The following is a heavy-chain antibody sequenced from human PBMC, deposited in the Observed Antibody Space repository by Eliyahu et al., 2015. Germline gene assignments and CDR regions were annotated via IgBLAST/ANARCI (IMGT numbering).Heavy chain of an antibody. CDR3: ARLVVPAAMGFDP. D-gene: IGHD2-2*01. Sequence: QVTLKESGPVLVKPTETLTLTCTVSGFSLNNARMGVSWIRQPPGKALEWLADIFSSXEKSYSTSLKSRLTISKDTSKSQVVLTMTNMDPVDTGTYYCARLVVPAAMGFDPWGQGTLVTVSS. CDR1: GFSLNNARMG. J-gene: IGHJ5*02. V-gene: IGHV2-26*02. CDR2: IFSSXEK.